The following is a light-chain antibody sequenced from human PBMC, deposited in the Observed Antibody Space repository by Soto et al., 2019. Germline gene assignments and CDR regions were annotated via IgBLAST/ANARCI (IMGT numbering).Light chain of an antibody. Sequence: DIQMTQSPSSLSASVGDRVTITCRASQSISSYLNWYQQKPGKATKLLFYATSSLLSGVPSRFSGSGSGTDFTLTISSLQPEDFATYYCQQSYITPYTFGQGTKLEIK. J-gene: IGKJ2*01. CDR2: ATS. V-gene: IGKV1-39*01. CDR3: QQSYITPYT. CDR1: QSISSY.